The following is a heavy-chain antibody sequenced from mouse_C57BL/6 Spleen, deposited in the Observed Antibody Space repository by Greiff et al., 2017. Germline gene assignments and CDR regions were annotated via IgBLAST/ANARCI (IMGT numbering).Heavy chain of an antibody. D-gene: IGHD1-1*01. J-gene: IGHJ4*01. CDR3: ARTGRNAMDY. CDR2: INPSTGGT. V-gene: IGHV1-42*01. Sequence: EVKLQQSGPELVKPGASVKISCKASGYSFTGYYMNWVKQSPEKSLEWIGEINPSTGGTTYNQKFKAKATLTVDKSSSIAYMQLKSLTSEDSAVYYCARTGRNAMDYWGQGTSVTVSS. CDR1: GYSFTGYY.